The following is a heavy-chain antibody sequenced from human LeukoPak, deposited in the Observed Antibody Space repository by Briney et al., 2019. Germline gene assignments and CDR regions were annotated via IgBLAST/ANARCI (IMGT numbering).Heavy chain of an antibody. V-gene: IGHV1-8*01. Sequence: ASVKVSCKASGYTFTSYDINWVRQATGQGLEWMGWMNPNSGNTGYAQKFQGRVTMTRNTSISTAYMELSSLRSEDTAVYYCARAGYGSGGYSTSYYYYGMDVWGQGTTVTVSS. CDR2: MNPNSGNT. CDR1: GYTFTSYD. J-gene: IGHJ6*02. D-gene: IGHD3-22*01. CDR3: ARAGYGSGGYSTSYYYYGMDV.